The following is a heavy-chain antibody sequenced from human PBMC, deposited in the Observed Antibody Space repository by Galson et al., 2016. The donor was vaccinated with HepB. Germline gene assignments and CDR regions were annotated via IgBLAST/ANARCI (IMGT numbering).Heavy chain of an antibody. J-gene: IGHJ4*02. Sequence: TLSLTCTVSGGSISSGDYYWSWIRQPPGKGLEWIGYVYYSGYTYYNPSLQSRLTMSIDTSKNQFSLKVNSVTAADTAVYYCARDCSGGSCYSGTLDYWGQGTLVTVSS. D-gene: IGHD2-15*01. CDR1: GGSISSGDYY. CDR2: VYYSGYT. V-gene: IGHV4-30-4*01. CDR3: ARDCSGGSCYSGTLDY.